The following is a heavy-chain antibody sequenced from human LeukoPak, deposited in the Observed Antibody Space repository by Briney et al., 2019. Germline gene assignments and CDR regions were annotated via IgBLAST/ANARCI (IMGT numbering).Heavy chain of an antibody. CDR1: GFTFSTYA. V-gene: IGHV3-23*01. CDR3: AKVDGITIFEVFDY. Sequence: GGSLRLSCAASGFTFSTYAMSWVRQAPGKGLEWVSAISGSGGSTYYADSVKGRFTISRDNYKNTLYLQMNSLRAEDTAVYYCAKVDGITIFEVFDYWGQGTLVTVSS. J-gene: IGHJ4*02. CDR2: ISGSGGST. D-gene: IGHD3-3*01.